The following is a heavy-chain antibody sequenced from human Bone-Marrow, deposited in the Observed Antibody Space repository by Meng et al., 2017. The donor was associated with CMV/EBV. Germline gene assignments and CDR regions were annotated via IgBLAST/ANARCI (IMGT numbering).Heavy chain of an antibody. J-gene: IGHJ6*02. CDR3: ARGLRYFDWLSPSDYYYGIDV. CDR1: GGSFSNYP. CDR2: FIPMFNIT. Sequence: SVKVSCKASGGSFSNYPINCVRQAPGQGLEWMGRFIPMFNITGFAQRFQGRVSITADTSTSTGYMELSRLTSEDTAVYFCARGLRYFDWLSPSDYYYGIDVWRQGTPVTVSS. D-gene: IGHD3-9*01. V-gene: IGHV1-69*02.